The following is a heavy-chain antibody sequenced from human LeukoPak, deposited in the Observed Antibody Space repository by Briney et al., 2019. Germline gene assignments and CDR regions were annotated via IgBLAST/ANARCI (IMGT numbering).Heavy chain of an antibody. J-gene: IGHJ4*02. CDR1: GYTFTSYY. Sequence: ASVKVSCKASGYTFTSYYMHWVRQAPGQGLEWMGIINPSGGSTSYAQKFQGRVTMTRDTSTSTVYMELSSLRSEDTAVYYCAKDARGYSYAPQVVYWGQGTLVTVSS. CDR2: INPSGGST. D-gene: IGHD5-18*01. CDR3: AKDARGYSYAPQVVY. V-gene: IGHV1-46*01.